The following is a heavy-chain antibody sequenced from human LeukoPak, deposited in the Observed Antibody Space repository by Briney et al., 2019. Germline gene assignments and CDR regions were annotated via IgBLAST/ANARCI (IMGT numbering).Heavy chain of an antibody. V-gene: IGHV4-39*01. CDR3: ARHPRDTTPVTRRPFDF. CDR1: GGSISSSGYF. Sequence: SETLSLTCTVSGGSISSSGYFWAWIRQPPGKGLQWIGTIYYSGTTYYNPSLKSRVTLAVDTSENQFSLQLSSVTAADTALYYCARHPRDTTPVTRRPFDFWGQGNQVAVSS. J-gene: IGHJ4*02. CDR2: IYYSGTT. D-gene: IGHD1-1*01.